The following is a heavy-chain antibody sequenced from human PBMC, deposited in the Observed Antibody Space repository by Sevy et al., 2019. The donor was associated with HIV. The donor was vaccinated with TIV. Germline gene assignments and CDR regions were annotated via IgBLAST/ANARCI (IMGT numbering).Heavy chain of an antibody. Sequence: ASVKVSCKASGGTFSSYAISWVRQAPGQGLEWMGGIIPIFGTANYAQKFQGRVTITADESTSRAYMELGSLRSEDTAVYYCAKDHGDIVVVPAATGNAFDIWGQGTMVTVSS. CDR3: AKDHGDIVVVPAATGNAFDI. J-gene: IGHJ3*02. CDR1: GGTFSSYA. D-gene: IGHD2-2*01. CDR2: IIPIFGTA. V-gene: IGHV1-69*13.